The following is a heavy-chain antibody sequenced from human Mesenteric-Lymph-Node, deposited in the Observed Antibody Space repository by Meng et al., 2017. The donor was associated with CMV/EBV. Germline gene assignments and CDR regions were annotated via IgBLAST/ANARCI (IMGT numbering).Heavy chain of an antibody. Sequence: SLPCAVYGGSFSGYYWSWIRQPPGKGLEWIGEINHSGSTNYNPSLKSRVTISVDTSKNQFSLKLSSVTAADTAVYYCARRGVIAVTYWGQGTLVTVSS. V-gene: IGHV4-34*01. J-gene: IGHJ4*02. CDR3: ARRGVIAVTY. D-gene: IGHD6-19*01. CDR2: INHSGST. CDR1: GGSFSGYY.